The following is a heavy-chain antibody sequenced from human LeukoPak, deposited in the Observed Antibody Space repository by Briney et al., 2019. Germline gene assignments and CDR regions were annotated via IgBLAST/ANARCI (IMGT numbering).Heavy chain of an antibody. Sequence: QAGGSLRLSCAASGFTFSSYAMHWVRRAPGKGLEWVAVISYDGSNKYYADSVKGRFTISRDNSKNTLYLQMNSLRAEDTAVYYCARDPLSRHDYGDYEDYYYYYGMDVWGQGTTVTVSS. CDR1: GFTFSSYA. D-gene: IGHD4-17*01. V-gene: IGHV3-30-3*01. J-gene: IGHJ6*02. CDR3: ARDPLSRHDYGDYEDYYYYYGMDV. CDR2: ISYDGSNK.